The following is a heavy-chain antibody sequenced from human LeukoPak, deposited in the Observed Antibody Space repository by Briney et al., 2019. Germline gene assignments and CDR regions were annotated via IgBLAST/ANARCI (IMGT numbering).Heavy chain of an antibody. CDR2: INPTGGST. Sequence: RASLNLSCKASGYTFTTYYMNWVRQAPGHGLEWMGIINPTGGSTSYAQKFQGRVTMTRDTSTSTIYMELSSLRSEDTAVYYCARQAYYDILTGYYVASYYYYGMDVWGQGTTVTVSS. D-gene: IGHD3-9*01. CDR3: ARQAYYDILTGYYVASYYYYGMDV. CDR1: GYTFTTYY. J-gene: IGHJ6*02. V-gene: IGHV1-46*01.